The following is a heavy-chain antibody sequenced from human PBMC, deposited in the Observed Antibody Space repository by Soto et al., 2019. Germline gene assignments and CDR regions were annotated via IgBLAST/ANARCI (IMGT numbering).Heavy chain of an antibody. CDR2: IKQDGSEK. CDR3: ARGWVVTYYDFWSGYYTRGYKGVDY. CDR1: GFTFSSYW. Sequence: PGGSLRLSCAASGFTFSSYWMSWVRQAPGKGLEWVANIKQDGSEKYYVDSVKGRFTISRDNAKNSLYLQMNSLRAEDTAVYYCARGWVVTYYDFWSGYYTRGYKGVDYWGQGTLVTVSS. J-gene: IGHJ4*02. D-gene: IGHD3-3*01. V-gene: IGHV3-7*01.